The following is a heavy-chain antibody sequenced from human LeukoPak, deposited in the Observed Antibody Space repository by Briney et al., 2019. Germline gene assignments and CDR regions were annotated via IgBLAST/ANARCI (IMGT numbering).Heavy chain of an antibody. V-gene: IGHV3-30-3*01. J-gene: IGHJ4*02. D-gene: IGHD5-24*01. CDR2: ISYDGSNK. CDR1: GFTFSSYA. CDR3: ARWAEMATSDVTYYFDY. Sequence: GRSLRLSCAASGFTFSSYAMHWVRQAPGKGLEWVAVISYDGSNKYYADSVKGRFTISRDNSENTLYLQMNSLRAEDTAVYYCARWAEMATSDVTYYFDYWGQGTLVTVSS.